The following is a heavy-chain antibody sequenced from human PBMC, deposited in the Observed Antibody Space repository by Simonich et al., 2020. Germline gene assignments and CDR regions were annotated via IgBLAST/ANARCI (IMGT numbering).Heavy chain of an antibody. CDR2: SSAYNGNK. CDR1: GYTFTSYG. D-gene: IGHD1-1*01. V-gene: IGHV1-18*01. J-gene: IGHJ3*02. Sequence: VQLVQSGAEVKKPGASVKVSCKASGYTFTSYGISWVRQAPGQGLEWMGWSSAYNGNKNNAQTLQGRVTMTTDTSTSTAYMELRSLRSDDTAVYYCARSTTGTNAFDIWGQGTMVTVSS. CDR3: ARSTTGTNAFDI.